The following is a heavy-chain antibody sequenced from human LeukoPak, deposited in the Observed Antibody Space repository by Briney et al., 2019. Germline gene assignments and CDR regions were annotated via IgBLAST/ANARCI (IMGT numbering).Heavy chain of an antibody. CDR2: ISPSGGST. J-gene: IGHJ5*02. Sequence: LTGGSLRLSCAASGFSFSNYGISWVRQAPGKGLEWVSAISPSGGSTYYADSVKGRFTISRDNSKIALYLQMNSLRAEDTAIYYCAREYSYGYDDWFDPWGQGTLVAVSS. CDR3: AREYSYGYDDWFDP. CDR1: GFSFSNYG. V-gene: IGHV3-23*01. D-gene: IGHD5-18*01.